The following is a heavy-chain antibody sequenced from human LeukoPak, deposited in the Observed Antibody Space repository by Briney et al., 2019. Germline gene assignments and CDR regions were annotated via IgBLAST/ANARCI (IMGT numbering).Heavy chain of an antibody. V-gene: IGHV3-73*01. CDR2: IRSKANSYAT. J-gene: IGHJ4*02. D-gene: IGHD1-1*01. CDR3: TPGSPLRY. CDR1: GFTFSSYA. Sequence: QPGGSLRLSCAASGFTFSSYAMSWVPQASGKGLEWGGRIRSKANSYATAYSASVKGRFTISRDDSTKTAYLQMNSLKTEDTAVYYCTPGSPLRYWGQGTLVTVSS.